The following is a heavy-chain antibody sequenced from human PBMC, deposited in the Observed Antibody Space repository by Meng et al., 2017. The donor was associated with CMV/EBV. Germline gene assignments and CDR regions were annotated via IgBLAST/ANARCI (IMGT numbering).Heavy chain of an antibody. CDR1: GYTFTSYG. D-gene: IGHD3-9*01. CDR2: ISAYNGST. Sequence: ASVKVSCKASGYTFTSYGISWVRQAPGQGLEWMGWISAYNGSTNYAQKLQGRVTMTTDTSTSTAYMELRSLRSDDTAVYYCARNAFGNDILSYFDYWGQGTLVTVSS. J-gene: IGHJ4*02. V-gene: IGHV1-18*01. CDR3: ARNAFGNDILSYFDY.